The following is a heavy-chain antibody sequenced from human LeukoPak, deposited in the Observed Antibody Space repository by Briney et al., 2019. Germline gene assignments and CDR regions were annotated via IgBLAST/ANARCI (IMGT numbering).Heavy chain of an antibody. CDR1: GGSISSGDYY. J-gene: IGHJ6*04. D-gene: IGHD4/OR15-4a*01. CDR3: ARQDYGGHYYYGMDV. CDR2: IYYSGST. Sequence: PSQTLSLTCTVSGGSISSGDYYWSWIRQPPGKGLEWIGYIYYSGSTYYNPSLKSRVTISVDTSKNQFSLKLSSVTAADTAVYYCARQDYGGHYYYGMDVWGKGTTVTVSS. V-gene: IGHV4-30-4*01.